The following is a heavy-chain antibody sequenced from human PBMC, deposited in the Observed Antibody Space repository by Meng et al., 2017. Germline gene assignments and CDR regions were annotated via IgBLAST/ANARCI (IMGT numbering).Heavy chain of an antibody. V-gene: IGHV4-4*02. CDR2: IYHSGST. Sequence: GSLRLSCAVAGGSISSSNWWSWVRQPPGKGLEWIGEIYHSGSTNYNPSLKSRVTISVDESKNQFPLKLSSVTAADTAVYYCAQLEPFDYWGQGTLVTVSS. CDR1: GGSISSSNW. J-gene: IGHJ4*02. CDR3: AQLEPFDY. D-gene: IGHD2-2*01.